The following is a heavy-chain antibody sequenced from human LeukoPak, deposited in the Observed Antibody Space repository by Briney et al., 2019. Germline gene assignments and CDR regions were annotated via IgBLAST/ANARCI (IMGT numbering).Heavy chain of an antibody. CDR1: GGSISSYY. V-gene: IGHV4-59*08. Sequence: PSETLSLTCTVSGGSISSYYWSWIRQPPGKGLEWIGNIYHSGSTYYNPSPKSRVTISVDTSKNQFSLKLSSVTAADTAVYYCARLPPYSSSAYYFDYWGQGTLVTVSS. D-gene: IGHD6-6*01. CDR3: ARLPPYSSSAYYFDY. J-gene: IGHJ4*02. CDR2: IYHSGST.